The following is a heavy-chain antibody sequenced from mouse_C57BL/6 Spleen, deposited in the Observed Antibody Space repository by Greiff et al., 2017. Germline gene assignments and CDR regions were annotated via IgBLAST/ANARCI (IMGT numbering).Heavy chain of an antibody. CDR2: ISYDGSN. CDR1: GYSITSGYY. D-gene: IGHD2-12*01. J-gene: IGHJ4*01. Sequence: DVKLQESGPGLVKPSQSLSLTCSVTGYSITSGYYWNWIRQFPGNKLEWMGYISYDGSNNYNPSLKNRISITRDTSKNQFFLKLNSVTTEDTATYYCAREDDVDYYAMDYWGQGTSVTVSS. CDR3: AREDDVDYYAMDY. V-gene: IGHV3-6*01.